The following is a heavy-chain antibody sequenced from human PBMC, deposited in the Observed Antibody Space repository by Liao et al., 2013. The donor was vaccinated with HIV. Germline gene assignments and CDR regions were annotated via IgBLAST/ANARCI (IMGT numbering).Heavy chain of an antibody. V-gene: IGHV4-39*07. CDR2: IYSFGST. J-gene: IGHJ4*02. CDR1: GGSISRDIDY. D-gene: IGHD3-3*01. Sequence: QLQLQESGPGLVKPSETLSLTCTVSGGSISRDIDYWGWIRQSPGKGLEWIGRIYSFGSTNYNPSLKSRVTMSVDTSKNQFSLKLSSVTAADTAVYYCARGTIFGPDYWGQGTLVTVSS. CDR3: ARGTIFGPDY.